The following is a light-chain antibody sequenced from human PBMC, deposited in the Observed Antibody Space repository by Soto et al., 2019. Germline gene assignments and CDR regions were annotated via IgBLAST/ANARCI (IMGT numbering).Light chain of an antibody. CDR2: DAS. Sequence: EIVLTQSPATLSLSPGERATLSCRASQSVSSYLAWYQQKPGQAPWLLIYDASNRATGIPARFGGSGSGTDFTLTLSSLEPEDFAVYYCQQHSHWPPMYTFGQGTKLEIK. V-gene: IGKV3-11*01. CDR1: QSVSSY. CDR3: QQHSHWPPMYT. J-gene: IGKJ2*01.